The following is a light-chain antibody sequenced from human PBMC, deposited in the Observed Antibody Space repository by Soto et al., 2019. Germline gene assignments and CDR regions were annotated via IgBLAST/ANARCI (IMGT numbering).Light chain of an antibody. CDR2: GKN. Sequence: QSFLSPPPSVCGAPGQRGSISCTGSSSNIGAGYGVHWYHQLPGTAPKLLIFGKNNRPSGVPDRFYGSKSGTSASLGITGLQAEDEADYYCQSYDSSLNGYVFGTGTKVTV. V-gene: IGLV1-40*01. CDR1: SSNIGAGYG. J-gene: IGLJ1*01. CDR3: QSYDSSLNGYV.